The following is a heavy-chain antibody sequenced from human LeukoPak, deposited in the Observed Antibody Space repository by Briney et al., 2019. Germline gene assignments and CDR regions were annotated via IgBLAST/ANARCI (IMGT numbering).Heavy chain of an antibody. V-gene: IGHV4-61*02. CDR1: GASISSESYY. D-gene: IGHD5-24*01. CDR2: IYNTGST. Sequence: SETLSLTCTVSGASISSESYYWTWIRQPAGKGLGWIGRIYNTGSTKYNPSLKSRVTISIDTSKNQFSLKLNSVTAADTAVYYCARVMAVNPDWFDPWGQGTLVTVSS. J-gene: IGHJ5*02. CDR3: ARVMAVNPDWFDP.